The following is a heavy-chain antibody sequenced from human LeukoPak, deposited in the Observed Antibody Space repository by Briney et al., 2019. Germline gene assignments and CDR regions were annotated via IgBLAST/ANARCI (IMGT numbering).Heavy chain of an antibody. CDR1: GYTFTHYF. CDR3: ARNQGPLRGAFDI. D-gene: IGHD1-14*01. CDR2: INPSGHST. Sequence: ASVKVSCKASGYTFTHYFAHWVRQAPGQGLEWMGIINPSGHSTSYAQKFQGRVTMTRDTSTSTVYMELSSLRSEDAAVYYCARNQGPLRGAFDIWGQGTMVTVSS. V-gene: IGHV1-46*03. J-gene: IGHJ3*02.